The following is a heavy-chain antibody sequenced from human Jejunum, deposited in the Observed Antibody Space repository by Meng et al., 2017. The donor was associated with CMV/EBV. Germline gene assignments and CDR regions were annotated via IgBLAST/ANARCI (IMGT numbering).Heavy chain of an antibody. Sequence: AAFGFPFRNYPLPWVRQAPGKGLEWVAVISYDESDQQYADSVKGRFTISRDYSKNTLHLQMDGLRGDDTAVYYCARENDYNNYFDFWGRGTLVTVSS. J-gene: IGHJ4*02. D-gene: IGHD5-24*01. V-gene: IGHV3-30*01. CDR3: ARENDYNNYFDF. CDR1: GFPFRNYP. CDR2: ISYDESDQ.